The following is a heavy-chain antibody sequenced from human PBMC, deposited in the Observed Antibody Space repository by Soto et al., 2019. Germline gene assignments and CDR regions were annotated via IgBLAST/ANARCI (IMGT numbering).Heavy chain of an antibody. D-gene: IGHD6-19*01. V-gene: IGHV4-59*01. Sequence: QVQLQESGPGLVKPSETLSLTCTVSGVSINDYYWSWIRQSPGKGLEWIGYVYHSGSTNYNPSLKSRVTMSLDTSKSQLALNFSSVTAADTAVYYCARDEVIAVGSFDYWGQGTLVTVSS. J-gene: IGHJ4*02. CDR3: ARDEVIAVGSFDY. CDR1: GVSINDYY. CDR2: VYHSGST.